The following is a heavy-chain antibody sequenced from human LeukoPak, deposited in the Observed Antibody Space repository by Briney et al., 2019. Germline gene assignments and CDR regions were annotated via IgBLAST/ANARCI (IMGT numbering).Heavy chain of an antibody. Sequence: PGRSLRPSCAASGFTFSSYGMHWVRQAPGKGLEWVAVIWYDGSNKYYADSVKGRFTISRDNSKNTLYLQMNSLRAEDTAVYYCARGSGGHYDSSGYYYGVFHYFDYWGQGTLVTVSS. CDR1: GFTFSSYG. J-gene: IGHJ4*02. CDR2: IWYDGSNK. V-gene: IGHV3-33*01. CDR3: ARGSGGHYDSSGYYYGVFHYFDY. D-gene: IGHD3-22*01.